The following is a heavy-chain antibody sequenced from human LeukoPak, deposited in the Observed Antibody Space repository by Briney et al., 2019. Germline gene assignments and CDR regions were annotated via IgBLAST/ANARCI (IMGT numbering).Heavy chain of an antibody. CDR3: ARQTPPRYSSGWSLSY. V-gene: IGHV4-59*12. CDR1: GGSISSYY. Sequence: SETLSLTCTVSGGSISSYYWSWIRQPPGKGLEWIGYIYYSGSTNYNPSLKSRVTISVDTSKNQFSLKLSSVTAADTAVYYCARQTPPRYSSGWSLSYWGQGTLVTVSS. D-gene: IGHD6-19*01. CDR2: IYYSGST. J-gene: IGHJ4*02.